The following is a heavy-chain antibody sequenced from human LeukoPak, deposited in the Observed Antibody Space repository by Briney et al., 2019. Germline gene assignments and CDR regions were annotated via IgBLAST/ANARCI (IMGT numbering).Heavy chain of an antibody. Sequence: GGSLRLSCAASGFTFSSYAMHWVRQAPGKGLEWVAVISYDGSNKYYADSVKGRFTISGDNSKNTLYLQMNSLRAEDTAVYYCARGGDIVVVPAAMGAFDIWGQGTMVTVSS. V-gene: IGHV3-30*04. J-gene: IGHJ3*02. D-gene: IGHD2-2*01. CDR2: ISYDGSNK. CDR3: ARGGDIVVVPAAMGAFDI. CDR1: GFTFSSYA.